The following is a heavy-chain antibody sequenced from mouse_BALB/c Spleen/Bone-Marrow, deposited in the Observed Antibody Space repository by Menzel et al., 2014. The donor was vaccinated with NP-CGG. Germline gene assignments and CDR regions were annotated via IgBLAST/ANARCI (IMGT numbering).Heavy chain of an antibody. Sequence: VQLQQSGGGLVQPKGLLKLSCAASGFTFKTYAMNWVRQAPGKGLEWVAHIRSKSNNYATYYADSVKDRFTISRDDSQSMLYPQMNNLKTEDTAIYSCVRGYGNLDYWGQGTTLTVSS. J-gene: IGHJ2*01. CDR2: IRSKSNNYAT. D-gene: IGHD2-1*01. CDR1: GFTFKTYA. V-gene: IGHV10-1*02. CDR3: VRGYGNLDY.